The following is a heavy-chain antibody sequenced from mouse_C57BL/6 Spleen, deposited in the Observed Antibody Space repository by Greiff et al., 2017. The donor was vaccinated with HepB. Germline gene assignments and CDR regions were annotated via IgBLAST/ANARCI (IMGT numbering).Heavy chain of an antibody. J-gene: IGHJ4*01. CDR3: ARGQLRDYYAMDY. CDR2: INPNNGGT. CDR1: GYTFTDYN. V-gene: IGHV1-18*01. Sequence: EVKLMESGPELVKPGASVKIPCKASGYTFTDYNMDWVKQSHGKSLEWIGDINPNNGGTIYNQKFKGKATLTVDKSSSTAYMELRSLTSEDTAVYYCARGQLRDYYAMDYWGQGTSVTVSS. D-gene: IGHD3-2*02.